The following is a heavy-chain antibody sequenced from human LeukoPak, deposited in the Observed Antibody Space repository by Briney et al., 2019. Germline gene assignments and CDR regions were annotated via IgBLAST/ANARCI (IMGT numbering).Heavy chain of an antibody. CDR1: GYTFTSYY. V-gene: IGHV1-2*02. CDR3: ARGASQWLVASNFDY. J-gene: IGHJ4*02. Sequence: ASVKVSCKASGYTFTSYYMHWVRQAPGQGLEWMGWINPNSGGTNYAQKFQGRVTMTRDTSISTAYMELSRLRSDDTAVYYCARGASQWLVASNFDYWGQGTLVTVSS. D-gene: IGHD6-19*01. CDR2: INPNSGGT.